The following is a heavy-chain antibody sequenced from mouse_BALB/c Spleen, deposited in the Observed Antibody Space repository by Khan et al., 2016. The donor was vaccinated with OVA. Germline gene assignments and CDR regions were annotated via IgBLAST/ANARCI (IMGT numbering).Heavy chain of an antibody. J-gene: IGHJ4*01. CDR3: ARDAGRY. D-gene: IGHD3-3*01. CDR2: INPKNGVT. V-gene: IGHV1-18*01. CDR1: GYTFTEYT. Sequence: EVQLQQSGPELVKPGASVKISCKTSGYTFTEYTLHWVKQSHGKSLEWIGVINPKNGVTSYNQQFKGKATLTVEKSSSTAYMEFRSLTSEASAVYYCARDAGRYWGQGTSVTVSS.